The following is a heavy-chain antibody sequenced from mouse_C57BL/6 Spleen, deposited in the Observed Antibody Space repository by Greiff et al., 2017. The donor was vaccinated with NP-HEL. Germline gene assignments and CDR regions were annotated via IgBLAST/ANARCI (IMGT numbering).Heavy chain of an antibody. V-gene: IGHV5-16*01. Sequence: EVKVVESEGGLVQPGSSMKLSCTASGFTFSDYYMAWVRQVPEKGLEWVANINYDGSSPYYLDSLKSRFIISRDNAKNILYLQMSSLKSEYTATDYCARARTTAPYAMEYCGQGTSVTVSS. CDR3: ARARTTAPYAMEY. CDR2: INYDGSSP. J-gene: IGHJ4*01. D-gene: IGHD1-2*01. CDR1: GFTFSDYY.